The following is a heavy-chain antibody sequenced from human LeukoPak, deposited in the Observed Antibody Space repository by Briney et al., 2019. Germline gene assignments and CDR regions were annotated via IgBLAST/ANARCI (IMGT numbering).Heavy chain of an antibody. V-gene: IGHV3-23*01. D-gene: IGHD5-12*01. J-gene: IGHJ4*02. CDR1: GFTFSSYA. Sequence: PGGSLRLSCAASGFTFSSYAMSWVRQAPGKGLEWVSAISGSGGSTYYADSVKGRFTISRDNSKNTLYLQMNSLRAEDTAVYYCAGTPGLWLTTYFDYWGQGTLVTVSS. CDR2: ISGSGGST. CDR3: AGTPGLWLTTYFDY.